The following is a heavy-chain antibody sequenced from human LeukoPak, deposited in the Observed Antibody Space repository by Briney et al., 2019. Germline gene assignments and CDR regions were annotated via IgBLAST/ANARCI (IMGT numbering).Heavy chain of an antibody. V-gene: IGHV4-34*01. Sequence: SGTLSLTCAVYGGSFSGYYWSWIRQPPGKGLEWIGEINHSGSTNYNPSLKSRVTISVDTSKNQFSLKLSSVTAADTAVYYCARAQATVTRGPFDYWGQGTLVTVSS. D-gene: IGHD4-17*01. CDR1: GGSFSGYY. CDR2: INHSGST. CDR3: ARAQATVTRGPFDY. J-gene: IGHJ4*02.